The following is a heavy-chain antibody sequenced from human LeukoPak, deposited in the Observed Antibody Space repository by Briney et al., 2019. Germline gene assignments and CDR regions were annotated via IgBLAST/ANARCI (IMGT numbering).Heavy chain of an antibody. CDR3: ARVNIAVAGDASDV. J-gene: IGHJ3*01. V-gene: IGHV4-59*11. D-gene: IGHD6-19*01. CDR2: YTGDT. CDR1: GDSISRLY. Sequence: AETLSLTCSVSGDSISRLYWSWVRQPPGEGLEWIGYTGDTNYNPSLKSRVTISLDASKSQFSLKLSSVTAADTAMYYCARVNIAVAGDASDVRGRGTMVTVSS.